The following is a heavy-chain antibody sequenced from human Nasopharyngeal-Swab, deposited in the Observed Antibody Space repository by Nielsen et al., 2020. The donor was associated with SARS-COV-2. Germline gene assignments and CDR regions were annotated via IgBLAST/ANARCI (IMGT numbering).Heavy chain of an antibody. J-gene: IGHJ6*02. Sequence: GSLRLSCAASGFTFSSYAMHWVRQAPGKGLEWVAVISYDGSNKYYADSVKGRFTISRDNSKNTLYLQMNSLRAEDTAVYYCARALLPYYGMDVWAKGPRSPSP. V-gene: IGHV3-30-3*01. CDR3: ARALLPYYGMDV. CDR1: GFTFSSYA. CDR2: ISYDGSNK.